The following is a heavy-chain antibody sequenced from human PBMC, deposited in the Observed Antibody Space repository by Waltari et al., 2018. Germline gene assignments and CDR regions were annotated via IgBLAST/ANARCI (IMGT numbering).Heavy chain of an antibody. CDR1: GGPFSSYA. V-gene: IGHV1-69*05. D-gene: IGHD3-22*01. CDR3: AISIDRGGSGYDAFDY. J-gene: IGHJ4*02. CDR2: IIPIFGTA. Sequence: QVQLVQSGAEVKKPGSSVKVSRKASGGPFSSYAISWVRPAPGQGLERMGGIIPIFGTANYAQKFPGRTTITTDESTSTAYMELSSLGSEDTAVYYCAISIDRGGSGYDAFDYWGQGTLVTVSS.